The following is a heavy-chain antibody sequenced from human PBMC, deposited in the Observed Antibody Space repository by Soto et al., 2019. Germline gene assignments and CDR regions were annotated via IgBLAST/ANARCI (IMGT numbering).Heavy chain of an antibody. CDR1: GCSISSSTYY. D-gene: IGHD2-15*01. V-gene: IGHV4-39*07. J-gene: IGHJ5*02. Sequence: PSETLSLTCTFSGCSISSSTYYLGWIRQSPGKGLEWIGSIYYSGSTYYNPSLESRVTISVDTSKNQFSLKLTSLTAADTAIYYCARRVQTNSVVVQDNWLDPWGQGTLVTVSS. CDR3: ARRVQTNSVVVQDNWLDP. CDR2: IYYSGST.